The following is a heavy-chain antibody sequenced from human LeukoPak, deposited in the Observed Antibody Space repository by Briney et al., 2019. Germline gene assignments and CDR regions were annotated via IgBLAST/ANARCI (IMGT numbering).Heavy chain of an antibody. J-gene: IGHJ4*02. CDR2: ISWNSGSI. V-gene: IGHV3-9*01. CDR1: GFTFDDYA. CDR3: AKGYYQDSSGYFDY. D-gene: IGHD3-22*01. Sequence: PGRSLRLSCAASGFTFDDYAMHWVRQAPGKGLEWVSGISWNSGSIGYADSVKGRFTISRDNAKNSLYLQMNSLRAEDTALYYCAKGYYQDSSGYFDYWGQGTLVTVSS.